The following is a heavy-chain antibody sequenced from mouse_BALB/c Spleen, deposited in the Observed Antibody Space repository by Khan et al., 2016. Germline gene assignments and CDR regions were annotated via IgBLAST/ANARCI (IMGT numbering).Heavy chain of an antibody. V-gene: IGHV9-3-1*01. Sequence: QIQLVQSGPELKKPGETVKISCKASGYTFTNYGMNWVKQAPGKGLKWMGWINTYTGEPTYADDFKGRFAFSLETSASTAYLQINNLKNEDTATYFCAPYYYGSRFDYWGQGTTLTGSS. J-gene: IGHJ2*01. D-gene: IGHD1-1*01. CDR2: INTYTGEP. CDR1: GYTFTNYG. CDR3: APYYYGSRFDY.